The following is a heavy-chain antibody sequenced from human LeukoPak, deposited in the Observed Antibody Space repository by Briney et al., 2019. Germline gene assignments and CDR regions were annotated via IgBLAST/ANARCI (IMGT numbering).Heavy chain of an antibody. CDR1: GGSISSSNW. D-gene: IGHD5-18*01. Sequence: PSETLSLTCAVSGGSISSSNWWSWVRQPPGKGLEWIGEIYHSGSTNYNPSLKSRVTISVDKSKNQFSLKLSSVTAADTAVYYCARVSGIQLWSFDYWGQGTLVTVSS. V-gene: IGHV4-4*02. CDR2: IYHSGST. J-gene: IGHJ4*02. CDR3: ARVSGIQLWSFDY.